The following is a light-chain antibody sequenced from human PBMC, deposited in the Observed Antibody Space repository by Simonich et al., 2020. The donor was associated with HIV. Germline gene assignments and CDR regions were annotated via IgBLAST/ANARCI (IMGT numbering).Light chain of an antibody. J-gene: IGKJ2*01. CDR2: GAS. V-gene: IGKV3-15*01. CDR3: QQYNNWPPYT. CDR1: QSVSSD. Sequence: EIVMTQSPATLSVSPGERATLSCRASQSVSSDLAWYHQEPGQAPRLRIDGASTRATGIPARFSGSGSGTEFTLTISSLQSEDFAVYYCQQYNNWPPYTFGQGTKLEIK.